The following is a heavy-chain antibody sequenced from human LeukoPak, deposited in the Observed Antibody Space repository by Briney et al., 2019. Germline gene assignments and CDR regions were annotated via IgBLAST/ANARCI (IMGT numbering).Heavy chain of an antibody. CDR3: ARLGRATPSLYFFDY. CDR2: IYYSGNT. CDR1: GDSISSRSYH. Sequence: PSETLSLTCTVSGDSISSRSYHWGWIRQPPGKGLEWIGSIYYSGNTYNNPSLKSRVTISVDTSKSQFSLRLSSVTAADTAVYYCARLGRATPSLYFFDYWGQGTLVTVSS. J-gene: IGHJ4*02. D-gene: IGHD2-15*01. V-gene: IGHV4-39*01.